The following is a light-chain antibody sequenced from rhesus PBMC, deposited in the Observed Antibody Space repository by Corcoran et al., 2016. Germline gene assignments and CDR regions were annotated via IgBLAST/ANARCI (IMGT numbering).Light chain of an antibody. J-gene: IGLJ1*01. CDR1: NSDIGGYNR. CDR3: SSYASSNTYI. Sequence: QSALTQPPSVSKSLGQSVTISCTGTNSDIGGYNRVSWYQQHPDKAPKLMIYEISQRPSGVSDRFSGSKSGNTASLTISGLQADDEADYYCSSYASSNTYIFGSGTRLTVL. V-gene: IGLV2-13*02. CDR2: EIS.